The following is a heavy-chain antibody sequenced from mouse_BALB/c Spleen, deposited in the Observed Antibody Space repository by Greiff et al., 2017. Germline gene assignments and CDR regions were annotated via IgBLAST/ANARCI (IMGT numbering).Heavy chain of an antibody. CDR2: ISDGGSYT. CDR1: GFTFSDYY. J-gene: IGHJ2*01. Sequence: EVQGVESGGGLVKPGGSLKLSCAASGFTFSDYYMYWVRQTPEKRLEWVATISDGGSYTYYPDSVKGRFTISRDNAKNNLYLQMSSLKSEDTAMYYCARGGYGYWGQGTTLTVSS. D-gene: IGHD1-2*01. CDR3: ARGGYGY. V-gene: IGHV5-4*02.